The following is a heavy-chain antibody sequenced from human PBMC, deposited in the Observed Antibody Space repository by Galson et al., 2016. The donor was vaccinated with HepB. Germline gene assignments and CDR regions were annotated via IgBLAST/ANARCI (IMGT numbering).Heavy chain of an antibody. D-gene: IGHD1/OR15-1a*01. CDR1: GFTFSSYG. Sequence: SLRLSCAASGFTFSSYGIHWVRQAPDKGLEWVALIWYDGTNEYYADSVKGRFTISRDNSKNTLYLQMNSLRVEDTAVYYCAKGTTLQVHFGYFDHWGQGTLVTVSS. CDR3: AKGTTLQVHFGYFDH. CDR2: IWYDGTNE. J-gene: IGHJ4*02. V-gene: IGHV3-33*06.